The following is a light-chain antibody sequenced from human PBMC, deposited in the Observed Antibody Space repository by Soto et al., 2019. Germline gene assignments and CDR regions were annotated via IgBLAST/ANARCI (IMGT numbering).Light chain of an antibody. CDR3: QQLDTSPIT. J-gene: IGKJ5*01. CDR2: AAS. V-gene: IGKV1-9*01. CDR1: QGISSY. Sequence: DIQLTQSPSFLSASVGDRVTITCRASQGISSYLAWYQQKPGKAPKLLIYAASTLQSGVPSRFSGSGSGTQFTLIISSLQPEDFATYYCQQLDTSPITFGQGTRLEIK.